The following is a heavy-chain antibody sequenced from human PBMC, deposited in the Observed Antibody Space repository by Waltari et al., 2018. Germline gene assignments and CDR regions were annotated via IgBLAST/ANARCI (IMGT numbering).Heavy chain of an antibody. V-gene: IGHV1-2*06. J-gene: IGHJ4*02. D-gene: IGHD3-9*01. CDR1: GYTFTGYY. CDR3: ARSYYDILTGYANPFDY. Sequence: QVQLVQSGAEVKKPGASVKVSCKASGYTFTGYYMHWVRQAPGQGLEWMGRINPNSGGTNYAQKFQGRGTMTRDTSISTAYMELSRLRSDDTAVYYCARSYYDILTGYANPFDYWGQGTLVTVSS. CDR2: INPNSGGT.